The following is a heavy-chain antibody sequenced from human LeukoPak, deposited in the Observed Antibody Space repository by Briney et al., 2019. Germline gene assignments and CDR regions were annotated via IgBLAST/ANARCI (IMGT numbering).Heavy chain of an antibody. Sequence: GGSPRLSCAASGFTFDDYAMHWVRHAPGKGLEWVSLISGDGGSTYYADSVKGRFTISRDNAKNSLYLQMTSLRAEDTAVYYCARSEFEAFDMWGQGTMVTVSS. CDR1: GFTFDDYA. J-gene: IGHJ3*02. CDR2: ISGDGGST. CDR3: ARSEFEAFDM. D-gene: IGHD3-3*01. V-gene: IGHV3-43*02.